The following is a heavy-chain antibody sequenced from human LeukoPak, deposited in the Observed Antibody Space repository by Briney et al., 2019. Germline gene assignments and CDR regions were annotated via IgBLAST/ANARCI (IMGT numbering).Heavy chain of an antibody. Sequence: PGGSLRLSCAASGFTFSSYDMHWVRQATGKGLEWVSAIGTAGDTYYPGSVKGRFTISRENAKNSLYLQMNSLRAGDTAVYYCARASSGSGMDVWGQGTTVTVSS. CDR3: ARASSGSGMDV. J-gene: IGHJ6*02. CDR1: GFTFSSYD. CDR2: IGTAGDT. V-gene: IGHV3-13*01. D-gene: IGHD6-19*01.